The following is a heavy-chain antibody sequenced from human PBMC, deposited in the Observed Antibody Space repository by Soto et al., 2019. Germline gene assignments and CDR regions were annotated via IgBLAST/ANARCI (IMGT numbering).Heavy chain of an antibody. CDR3: ARGISLIVEVQRDAPDKYYFDS. D-gene: IGHD2-15*01. CDR1: GGSFSGYY. J-gene: IGHJ4*02. Sequence: QVPLQQWGAGLLKPSETLSLTCAVYGGSFSGYYWSWIRQPPGKGLEWIGEINHSGSTNSNPSLKSRLTISIDTSKNQVSLQLSSVTAADTAVYYCARGISLIVEVQRDAPDKYYFDSWGQGTLVTVSS. CDR2: INHSGST. V-gene: IGHV4-34*01.